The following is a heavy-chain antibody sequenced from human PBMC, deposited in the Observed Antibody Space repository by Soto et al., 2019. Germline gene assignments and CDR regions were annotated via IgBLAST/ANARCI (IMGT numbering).Heavy chain of an antibody. D-gene: IGHD2-8*01. CDR3: ARQYCTNGVCYIDY. V-gene: IGHV5-51*01. CDR1: GYSFTNYW. J-gene: IGHJ4*02. CDR2: IYPGDSDT. Sequence: GESLKISCKSSGYSFTNYWIGWVRQMPGRGLDYMGIIYPGDSDTRYSPSFQGQVTFSADKSITTAYLQWSSLKASDTAMYYCARQYCTNGVCYIDYWGQGTLVTVSS.